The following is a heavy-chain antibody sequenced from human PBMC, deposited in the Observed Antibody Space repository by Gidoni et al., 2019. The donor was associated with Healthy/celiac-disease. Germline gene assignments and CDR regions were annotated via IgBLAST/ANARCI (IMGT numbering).Heavy chain of an antibody. CDR1: GYSFTSYW. CDR2: IYPGDSDT. CDR3: AAGHYDFWSGYGDYFDY. V-gene: IGHV5-51*01. D-gene: IGHD3-3*01. J-gene: IGHJ4*02. Sequence: EVQLVQSGAEVKKPGESLKISCKGSGYSFTSYWIGWVRRMPGKGLEWMGIIYPGDSDTRYSPSFQGQVTISADKSISTAYLQWSSLKASDTAMYYCAAGHYDFWSGYGDYFDYWGQGTLVTVSS.